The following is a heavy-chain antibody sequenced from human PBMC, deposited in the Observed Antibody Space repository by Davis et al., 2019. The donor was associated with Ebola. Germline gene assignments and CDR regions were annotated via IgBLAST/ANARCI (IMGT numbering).Heavy chain of an antibody. CDR1: AYTFTSYG. Sequence: ASVQVPCKASAYTFTSYGISWVRQPPGQGLEWMGWINTNTGDPTYAQGFTGRFVFSLDTSVSTAYLQVSSLKAEYTAVYYCARCEENPDTSMVSCFDYWGQGTLVTVSS. D-gene: IGHD5-18*01. J-gene: IGHJ4*02. CDR2: INTNTGDP. CDR3: ARCEENPDTSMVSCFDY. V-gene: IGHV7-4-1*02.